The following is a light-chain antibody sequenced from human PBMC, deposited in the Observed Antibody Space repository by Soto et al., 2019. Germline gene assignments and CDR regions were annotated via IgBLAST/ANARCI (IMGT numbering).Light chain of an antibody. CDR3: HLYGGSPPHT. CDR1: QSIGSNH. J-gene: IGKJ2*01. V-gene: IGKV3-20*01. Sequence: ESVLTQSPGTLSLSPGERATLSCRASQSIGSNHLAWYQQKPGQTPRLLIYGSSSRATGVPDRFTGSGSGTDFTLTISRLEPEDFEVYFCHLYGGSPPHTFGQGTKVEIK. CDR2: GSS.